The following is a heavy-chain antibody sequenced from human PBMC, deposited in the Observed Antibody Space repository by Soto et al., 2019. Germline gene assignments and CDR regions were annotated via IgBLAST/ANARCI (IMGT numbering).Heavy chain of an antibody. D-gene: IGHD3-22*01. CDR2: INPSGGST. CDR1: GYTFTSYY. CDR3: ARVKGSGYHNWFDP. J-gene: IGHJ5*02. Sequence: ASVKVSCKACGYTFTSYYMHWVRQAPGQGLEWMGIINPSGGSTSYAQKFQGRVTMTTDTSTSTAYMELRSLRSDDTAVYYCARVKGSGYHNWFDPWGQGTLVTVSS. V-gene: IGHV1-46*01.